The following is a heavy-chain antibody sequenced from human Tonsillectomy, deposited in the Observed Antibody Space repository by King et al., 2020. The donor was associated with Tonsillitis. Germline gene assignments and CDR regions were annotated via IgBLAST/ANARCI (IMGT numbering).Heavy chain of an antibody. V-gene: IGHV3-9*01. CDR3: AKAYGGNSGGAFDI. CDR2: ISWNSGSI. Sequence: VQLVESGGGLVQPGRSLRLSCSASGFTFDDYAMHWFRQAPGKGLEWVSGISWNSGSIGYADSVKGRLTNSRDNAKNSLYLQMNSLRAEDTALYYCAKAYGGNSGGAFDIWGQGTMVTVSS. J-gene: IGHJ3*02. D-gene: IGHD4-23*01. CDR1: GFTFDDYA.